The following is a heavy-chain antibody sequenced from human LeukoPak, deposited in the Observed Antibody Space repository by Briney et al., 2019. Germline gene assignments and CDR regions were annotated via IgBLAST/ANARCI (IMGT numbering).Heavy chain of an antibody. J-gene: IGHJ3*02. CDR1: GFTFSGHA. CDR2: ISYDGSNK. Sequence: GGSLRLSCSASGFTFSGHAMHWVRQAPGEGLEWVAVISYDGSNKYYADSVKGRFTISRDNSKNTLYLQMNSLRAEDTAVYYCARSPRTGAFDIWGQGTMVTVSS. CDR3: ARSPRTGAFDI. V-gene: IGHV3-30-3*01.